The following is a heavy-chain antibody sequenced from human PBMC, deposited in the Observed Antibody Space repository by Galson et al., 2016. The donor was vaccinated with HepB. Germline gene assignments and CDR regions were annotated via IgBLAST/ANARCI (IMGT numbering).Heavy chain of an antibody. J-gene: IGHJ6*02. V-gene: IGHV1-2*02. CDR3: AREFNRHTVTTFYYYGMDV. D-gene: IGHD4-17*01. Sequence: CKASGYSFTGYFIHWVRQAPGQGLEWMGLIKPHSGGTKYAQKFQGRVTLTRDTSTSTVYMELTSLRSDDTAVYFCAREFNRHTVTTFYYYGMDVWGQGTTVTVSS. CDR2: IKPHSGGT. CDR1: GYSFTGYF.